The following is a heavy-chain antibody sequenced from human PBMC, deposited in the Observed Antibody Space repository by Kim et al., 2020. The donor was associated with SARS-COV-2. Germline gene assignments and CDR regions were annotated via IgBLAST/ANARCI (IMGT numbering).Heavy chain of an antibody. CDR3: ARRETTTRTFDI. CDR2: ISGGATDT. Sequence: GGSLRLSCAASGLTLSNYAMYWFRQSPGKGLEWVSAISGGATDTYYTNSVKGRFTMSRDNSQNTLFLQMNALRAEDTALYYCARRETTTRTFDIWGQGTMVTVSS. CDR1: GLTLSNYA. J-gene: IGHJ3*02. V-gene: IGHV3-23*01. D-gene: IGHD4-17*01.